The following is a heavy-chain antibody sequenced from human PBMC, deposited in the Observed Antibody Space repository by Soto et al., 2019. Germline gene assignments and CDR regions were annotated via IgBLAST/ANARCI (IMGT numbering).Heavy chain of an antibody. D-gene: IGHD3-3*01. V-gene: IGHV1-3*01. CDR3: ARVRYPTIFGVVGDY. CDR2: INAGNGNT. J-gene: IGHJ4*02. Sequence: GASVKVSCKASGYTFTSYAMHWVRQAPGQRLEWMGWINAGNGNTKYSQKFQGRVTITRDTSASTAYMELSSLRSEDTAVYYCARVRYPTIFGVVGDYWGQGTLVTVSS. CDR1: GYTFTSYA.